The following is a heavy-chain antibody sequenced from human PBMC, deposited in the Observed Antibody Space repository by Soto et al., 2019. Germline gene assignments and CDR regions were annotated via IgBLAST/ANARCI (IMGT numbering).Heavy chain of an antibody. CDR3: STLSWDSSGWY. D-gene: IGHD6-19*01. CDR2: INQNGSEQ. J-gene: IGHJ4*02. CDR1: GFTFNRYR. Sequence: GSLRLSCAASGFTFNRYRMSRVRQSPGRGLECVADINQNGSEQRYVDSVKGRFTISRDNAENSLYLQMNSLRAEDTAVYFCSTLSWDSSGWYWGQGTPVTVSS. V-gene: IGHV3-7*03.